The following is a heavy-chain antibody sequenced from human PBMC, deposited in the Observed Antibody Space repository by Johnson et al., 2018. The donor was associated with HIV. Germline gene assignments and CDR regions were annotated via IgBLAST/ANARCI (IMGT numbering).Heavy chain of an antibody. J-gene: IGHJ3*02. D-gene: IGHD1-26*01. CDR3: VREGAPSGRDFGAFDI. V-gene: IGHV3-30*02. CDR1: GFTFNSFG. CDR2: IRDDGSNE. Sequence: VQLVESGGGLVQPGRSLRLSCAASGFTFNSFGVHWVRQAPGKGLEWVAFIRDDGSNEDYADSVKGRFTVSKDSSKSTLFLQMNSLRPDDTAVYYCVREGAPSGRDFGAFDIWGQGTVVTVSS.